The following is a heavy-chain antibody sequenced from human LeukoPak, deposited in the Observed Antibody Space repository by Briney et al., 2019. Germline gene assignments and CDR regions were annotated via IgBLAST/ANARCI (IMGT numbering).Heavy chain of an antibody. CDR2: INANSGGI. D-gene: IGHD2/OR15-2a*01. Sequence: GASVKVSCKASGYTFTAYYMHWVRQAPGQGLEWMGWINANSGGINYAQKFQGRVTMTRDTSISTAYMDLSSLTSDDTAVYYCARRLLGSYYYAMDVWGQGTTVTVSS. CDR3: ARRLLGSYYYAMDV. J-gene: IGHJ6*02. V-gene: IGHV1-2*02. CDR1: GYTFTAYY.